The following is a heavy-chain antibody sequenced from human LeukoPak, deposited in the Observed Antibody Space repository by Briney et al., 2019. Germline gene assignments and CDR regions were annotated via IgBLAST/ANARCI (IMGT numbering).Heavy chain of an antibody. V-gene: IGHV4-39*07. CDR3: ARERSSSWSQNTWFDP. Sequence: SETLSLTCTVSGVSISSSSYYCRWIRQPPGTGLEWIGSIYYSGSTYYNPSLKSRVTISVDTTKNQFSLKLSSVTAADTAVYYCARERSSSWSQNTWFDPWGQGTLVTVSS. D-gene: IGHD6-6*01. CDR2: IYYSGST. J-gene: IGHJ5*02. CDR1: GVSISSSSYY.